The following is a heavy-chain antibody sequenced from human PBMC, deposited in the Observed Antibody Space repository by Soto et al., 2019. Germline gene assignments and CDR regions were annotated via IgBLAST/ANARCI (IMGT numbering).Heavy chain of an antibody. D-gene: IGHD2-15*01. CDR2: ISGGGGDT. J-gene: IGHJ4*02. CDR1: GFIFSNYA. Sequence: PGGSLRLSCAGSGFIFSNYAMSWVRQAPGKGLDWVSSISGGGGDTYYADSAKGRFTISRDKSKNTLFLQMNSLRAEDTAVYYCARDGYCSGGSCYSVPVFDYWGQGTLVTVSS. CDR3: ARDGYCSGGSCYSVPVFDY. V-gene: IGHV3-23*01.